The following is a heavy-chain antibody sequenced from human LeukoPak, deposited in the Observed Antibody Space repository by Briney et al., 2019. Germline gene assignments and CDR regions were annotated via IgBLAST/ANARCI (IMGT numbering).Heavy chain of an antibody. D-gene: IGHD2-2*01. Sequence: PSETLSLTCTVSGGSISSYYWSWVRQPAGKGLEWIGRIYTSGSTNYNPSLKSRVTMSVDTSKDQFSLKLSSVTAADTAVYYCARLGPAACFDYWGQGTLVTVSS. V-gene: IGHV4-4*07. CDR3: ARLGPAACFDY. CDR1: GGSISSYY. CDR2: IYTSGST. J-gene: IGHJ4*02.